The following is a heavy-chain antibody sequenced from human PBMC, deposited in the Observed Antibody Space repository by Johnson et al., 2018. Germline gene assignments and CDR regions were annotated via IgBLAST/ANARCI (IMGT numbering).Heavy chain of an antibody. V-gene: IGHV3-53*01. CDR1: GFTVSSNS. D-gene: IGHD5-18*01. CDR3: ARGIQKWLNYMDV. CDR2: LYSDGST. Sequence: VQLVQSGGGLIQPGKSLRLSCAASGFTVSSNSMNWFRQAPGKGLEWVSFLYSDGSTYYTDSVTGRFTVSRDKSKNTMYLQMNSLRAEDTATYYCARGIQKWLNYMDVWGRGTTVTVSS. J-gene: IGHJ6*03.